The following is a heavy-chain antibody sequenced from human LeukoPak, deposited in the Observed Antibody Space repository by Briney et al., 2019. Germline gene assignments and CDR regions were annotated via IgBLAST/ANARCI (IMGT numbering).Heavy chain of an antibody. V-gene: IGHV3-9*01. Sequence: GGSLRLSCTASGFTFDDYAMHWVRQAPGKGLEWVSGISWSSGSLGYADSVKGRFIISRDNAKNCLYLQMDSLRAGDTAVYYCARAVAGTTWFDPWGQGTLVTVSS. CDR1: GFTFDDYA. J-gene: IGHJ5*02. CDR3: ARAVAGTTWFDP. CDR2: ISWSSGSL. D-gene: IGHD6-19*01.